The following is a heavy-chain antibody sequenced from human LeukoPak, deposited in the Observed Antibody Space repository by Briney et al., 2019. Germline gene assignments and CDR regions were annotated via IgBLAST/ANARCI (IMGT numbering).Heavy chain of an antibody. J-gene: IGHJ4*02. CDR3: ARDKTIFTYFDY. CDR2: ISYDGSNK. V-gene: IGHV3-30*01. CDR1: GFTFSSYA. D-gene: IGHD3-3*01. Sequence: GGSLRLSCAASGFTFSSYAMHWVRQAPGKGLEWGAVISYDGSNKYYADSVKGRFTISRDNSKNTLYLQMNSLRAEDTAVYYCARDKTIFTYFDYWGQGTLVTVSS.